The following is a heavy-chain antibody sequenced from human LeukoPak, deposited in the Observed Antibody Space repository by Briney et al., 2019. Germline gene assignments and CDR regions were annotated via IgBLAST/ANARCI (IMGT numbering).Heavy chain of an antibody. D-gene: IGHD3-10*01. CDR2: ISWNSGSI. Sequence: PGGSLRLSCAASGFTFDDYAMHWVRQAPGKGLEWVSGISWNSGSIGYADSVKGRFTISRDNAKNSLYLQMNSLRAEDTALYYCAKDQPYYGSGSYYKWGDYFDYWGQGTLVTVSS. V-gene: IGHV3-9*01. CDR1: GFTFDDYA. CDR3: AKDQPYYGSGSYYKWGDYFDY. J-gene: IGHJ4*02.